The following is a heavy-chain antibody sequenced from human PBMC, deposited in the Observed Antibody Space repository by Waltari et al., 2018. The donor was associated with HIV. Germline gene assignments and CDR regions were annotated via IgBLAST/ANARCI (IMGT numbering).Heavy chain of an antibody. CDR3: ARETSMTTDGHYYYGMDV. D-gene: IGHD4-17*01. CDR2: ISYDGSNK. Sequence: QVQLVESGGGMVQPGRSLRLSCAASGFTFSSYAMHWVRQAPGKGLEWVAVISYDGSNKYYADSVKGRFTIARDNSKNTLYLQMNSLRAEDTAVYYCARETSMTTDGHYYYGMDVWGQGTTVTVSS. CDR1: GFTFSSYA. V-gene: IGHV3-30-3*01. J-gene: IGHJ6*02.